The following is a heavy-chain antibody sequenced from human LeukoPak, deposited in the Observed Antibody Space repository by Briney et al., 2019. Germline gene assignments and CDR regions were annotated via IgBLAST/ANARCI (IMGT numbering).Heavy chain of an antibody. J-gene: IGHJ4*02. CDR3: ARLLPLERRSWVAFLCC. CDR1: GGSISSSSYY. CDR2: IYYSGST. D-gene: IGHD1-1*01. Sequence: SETLSLTCTVSGGSISSSSYYWGWIRQPPGKGLEWIGSIYYSGSTYYNPSLKSRVTISVDTSKNQFYLKLSSVAAADTAVYYCARLLPLERRSWVAFLCCWGQGTLVTV. V-gene: IGHV4-39*01.